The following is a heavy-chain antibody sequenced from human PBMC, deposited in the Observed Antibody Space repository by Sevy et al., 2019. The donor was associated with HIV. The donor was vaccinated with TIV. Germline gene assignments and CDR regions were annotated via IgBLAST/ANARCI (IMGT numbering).Heavy chain of an antibody. V-gene: IGHV3-11*01. CDR2: ISGSGNTI. CDR3: ARAGGSWALRY. Sequence: GGSLRLSCAASGFNFSDYYMSWIGQAPGKGLEWVSYISGSGNTIYYTDSVKGRFTISRDNAKDSLYLQMNSLRAEDTAVYYCARAGGSWALRYWGQGGLVTVSS. J-gene: IGHJ4*02. CDR1: GFNFSDYY. D-gene: IGHD1-26*01.